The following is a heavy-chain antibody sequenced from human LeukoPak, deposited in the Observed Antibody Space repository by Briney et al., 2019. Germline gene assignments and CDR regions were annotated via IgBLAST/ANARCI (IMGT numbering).Heavy chain of an antibody. D-gene: IGHD3-16*02. CDR2: INSNSGGT. V-gene: IGHV1-2*02. CDR1: GYTFTGYY. J-gene: IGHJ4*02. CDR3: ARGSFVTSPTY. Sequence: GASVKVSRKASGYTFTGYYMYWVRQAPGQGLEWMGWINSNSGGTKYAQKFQGRVTMTRDTSINTAYMELSSLRSDDTAVYYCARGSFVTSPTYWGQGTLVTVSS.